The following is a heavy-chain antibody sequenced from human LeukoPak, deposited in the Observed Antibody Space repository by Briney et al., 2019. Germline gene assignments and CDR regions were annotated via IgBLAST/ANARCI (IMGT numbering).Heavy chain of an antibody. CDR1: GGSISSGGYY. D-gene: IGHD3-10*01. Sequence: SQTLSLTCTVSGGSISSGGYYWSWIRQHPGKGLEWIGYIYYSGSTYYNPSLKSRDTISVDTSKNQFSLKLSSVTAADTAVYYCARGTPISSGSYYNCAFDIWGQGTMVTVSS. J-gene: IGHJ3*02. CDR3: ARGTPISSGSYYNCAFDI. V-gene: IGHV4-31*03. CDR2: IYYSGST.